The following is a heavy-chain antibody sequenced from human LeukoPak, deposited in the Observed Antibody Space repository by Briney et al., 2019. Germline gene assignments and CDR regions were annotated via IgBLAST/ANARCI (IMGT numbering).Heavy chain of an antibody. CDR3: ARDLYHYDSSGYYSDCFDY. Sequence: EASVKDSCKASGYTFTSYGISWVRQAPGQGLEWMGRISAYNGNTNYAQKLQGRVTMTTDTSTSTAYMELRSLRSDDTAVYYCARDLYHYDSSGYYSDCFDYWGQGTLVTVSS. D-gene: IGHD3-22*01. J-gene: IGHJ4*02. CDR2: ISAYNGNT. V-gene: IGHV1-18*01. CDR1: GYTFTSYG.